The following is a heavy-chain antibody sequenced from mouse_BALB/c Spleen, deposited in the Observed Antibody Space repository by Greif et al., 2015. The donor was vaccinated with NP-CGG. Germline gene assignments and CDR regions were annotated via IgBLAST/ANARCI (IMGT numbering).Heavy chain of an antibody. Sequence: QVQLQQSGAELVKPGASVKMSCKAFGYTFTTYPIEWMKQNHGKSLEWIGNFHPYNDDTKYNEKFKGKAKLTVEKSSSTAYLELSRLTSDDSAVYYCARGGYYYGSSYWYFDVWGAGTTVTVSS. D-gene: IGHD1-1*01. J-gene: IGHJ1*01. CDR1: GYTFTTYP. CDR2: FHPYNDDT. CDR3: ARGGYYYGSSYWYFDV. V-gene: IGHV1-47*01.